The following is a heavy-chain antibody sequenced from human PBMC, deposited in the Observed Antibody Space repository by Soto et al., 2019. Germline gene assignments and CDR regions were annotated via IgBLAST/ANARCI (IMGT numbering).Heavy chain of an antibody. CDR1: GGSVSSGSYY. J-gene: IGHJ4*02. CDR3: VRGIKPEYYYDSSGYYCDY. V-gene: IGHV4-61*01. CDR2: IYYSGST. Sequence: SETLSLTCTVSGGSVSSGSYYWSWIRQPPGKGLEWIGYIYYSGSTNYNPSLKSRVTISVDTSKNQFSLKLSSVTAADTAVYYCVRGIKPEYYYDSSGYYCDYWGQGTLVTVS. D-gene: IGHD3-22*01.